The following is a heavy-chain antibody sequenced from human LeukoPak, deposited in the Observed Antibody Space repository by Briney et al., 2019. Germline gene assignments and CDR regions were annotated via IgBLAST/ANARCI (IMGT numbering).Heavy chain of an antibody. D-gene: IGHD3-22*01. CDR3: ARGPPVRYYYDSSGPTRYYYMDV. V-gene: IGHV3-53*01. CDR1: GFTVSSNY. J-gene: IGHJ6*03. CDR2: IYSGGST. Sequence: GGSLRLSCAASGFTVSSNYMSWVRQAPGKGLEWVSVIYSGGSTYYADSVKGRFTISRDNSKNTLYLQMNSLRAEDTAVYYCARGPPVRYYYDSSGPTRYYYMDVWGKGTTVTVSS.